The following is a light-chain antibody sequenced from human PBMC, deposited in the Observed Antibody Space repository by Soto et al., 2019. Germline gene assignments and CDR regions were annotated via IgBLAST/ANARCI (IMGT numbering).Light chain of an antibody. V-gene: IGLV9-49*01. J-gene: IGLJ2*01. CDR1: SGYHNYK. CDR2: VGTGGIVG. CDR3: GADHDSGSNPMSVV. Sequence: QSVLTQPPSASASLGASVTLTCTLSSGYHNYKVDWYQQRPGKGPRFVMRVGTGGIVGPKGDGIPDRCSVLGSGLNRYLTIKNIQEEDESEYHCGADHDSGSNPMSVVFGGGTKLTVL.